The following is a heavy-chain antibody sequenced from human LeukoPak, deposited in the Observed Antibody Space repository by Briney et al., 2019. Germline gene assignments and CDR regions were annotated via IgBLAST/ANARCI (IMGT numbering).Heavy chain of an antibody. CDR1: GFTFSTYW. V-gene: IGHV3-7*01. J-gene: IGHJ4*02. Sequence: PGGSLRLSCAASGFTFSTYWMSWVRQAPGKGLEWVANIKQDGSERYYVDSVKGRFTISRDNAQNSLYLQMNSLRAEDTAVYYCAAGYSSNFWGQGTLVTVSS. CDR3: AAGYSSNF. D-gene: IGHD6-13*01. CDR2: IKQDGSER.